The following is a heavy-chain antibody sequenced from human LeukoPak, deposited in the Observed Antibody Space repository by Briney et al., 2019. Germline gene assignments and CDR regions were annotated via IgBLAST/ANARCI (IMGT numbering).Heavy chain of an antibody. V-gene: IGHV1-2*02. J-gene: IGHJ4*02. Sequence: ASVKVSCKASGYTFTDYYIHWVRQAPGQGLEWMGWMSPYSGGADYAQKFQGRVTMTRDTSISTAYMELSRLRSDDTAVYYCARGESPVTASFDYWGQGTLVTVSS. D-gene: IGHD3-10*01. CDR2: MSPYSGGA. CDR3: ARGESPVTASFDY. CDR1: GYTFTDYY.